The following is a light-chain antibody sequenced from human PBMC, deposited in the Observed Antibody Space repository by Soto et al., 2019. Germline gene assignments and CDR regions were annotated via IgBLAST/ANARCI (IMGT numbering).Light chain of an antibody. CDR2: GAS. J-gene: IGKJ5*01. V-gene: IGKV3-15*01. Sequence: EIVMTQSPATLSVSPGARATLSCRASQSIGNNLAWYQQQPGQAPRLLIYGASTTASGIPARFSGSGSGTEFTLTISSLQSEDFAVYSCQQYSQWPITFGQGTRLEIK. CDR3: QQYSQWPIT. CDR1: QSIGNN.